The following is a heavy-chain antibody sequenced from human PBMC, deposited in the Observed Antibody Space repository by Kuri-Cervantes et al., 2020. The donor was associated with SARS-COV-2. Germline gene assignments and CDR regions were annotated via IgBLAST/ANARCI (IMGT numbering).Heavy chain of an antibody. Sequence: TRYWMNWVRQPPGKGLEWIGSIYYSGSTYYNPSLKSRVTISVDTSKNQFSLKLSSVTAADTAVYYCARGVVVPAAIRGGRWFDPWGQGTLVTVSS. CDR2: IYYSGST. D-gene: IGHD2-2*02. V-gene: IGHV4-39*07. CDR1: TRYW. CDR3: ARGVVVPAAIRGGRWFDP. J-gene: IGHJ5*02.